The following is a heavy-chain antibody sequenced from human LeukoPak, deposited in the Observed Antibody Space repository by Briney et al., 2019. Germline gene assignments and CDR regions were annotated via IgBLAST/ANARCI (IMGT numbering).Heavy chain of an antibody. V-gene: IGHV3-53*01. CDR1: EFTVSRNY. CDR2: IFSNGDT. Sequence: GGSLRLSCTASEFTVSRNYMLWVRQAPGKGLEWVSLIFSNGDTHYADSVKGRFTISRDNAKNSLYLHMNSLRAEDTAVYYCVRAQRPQYTSVWDNWFDPWGQGTLVTVSS. D-gene: IGHD6-19*01. CDR3: VRAQRPQYTSVWDNWFDP. J-gene: IGHJ5*02.